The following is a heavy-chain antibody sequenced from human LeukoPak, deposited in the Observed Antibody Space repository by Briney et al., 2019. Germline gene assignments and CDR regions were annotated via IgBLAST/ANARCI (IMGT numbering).Heavy chain of an antibody. V-gene: IGHV3-7*01. CDR3: ARGLESAVSFDY. J-gene: IGHJ4*02. Sequence: GGSLRLSCVASGFTFTDYFMSWVRQAPGKGLEWVASIKHNGGEKYYVDSVKGRFTISRDNAKNSLYLEMSSLRAEDTAVYYCARGLESAVSFDYWGQGTLATVSS. CDR2: IKHNGGEK. CDR1: GFTFTDYF.